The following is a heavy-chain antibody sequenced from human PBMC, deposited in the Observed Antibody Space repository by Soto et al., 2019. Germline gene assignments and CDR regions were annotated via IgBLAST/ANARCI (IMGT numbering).Heavy chain of an antibody. CDR1: GFTFSSYG. D-gene: IGHD2-15*01. Sequence: VQLVESGGGVVQPGRSLRLSCAASGFTFSSYGMHWVRQAPGKGLEWVAVIWYDGSNKYYADSVKGRFTISRDNSKNTLYLQMNSLRAEDTAVYYCARDGYCSGGSCYSNWFDPWGQGTLVTVSS. CDR3: ARDGYCSGGSCYSNWFDP. J-gene: IGHJ5*02. CDR2: IWYDGSNK. V-gene: IGHV3-33*01.